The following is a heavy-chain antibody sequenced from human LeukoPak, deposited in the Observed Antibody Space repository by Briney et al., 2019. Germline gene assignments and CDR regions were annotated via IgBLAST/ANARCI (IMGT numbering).Heavy chain of an antibody. CDR3: AREGGSYPNFDY. J-gene: IGHJ4*02. V-gene: IGHV3-48*03. Sequence: GGSLRLSCAASGFTFSSYEMNWVRQAPGKGLEWVSYISSSGSTIYYADSVKGRFTISRDNAKNSLYLQMNSLRAEDTAVYYCAREGGSYPNFDYWGQGTLVTVSS. CDR2: ISSSGSTI. CDR1: GFTFSSYE. D-gene: IGHD1-26*01.